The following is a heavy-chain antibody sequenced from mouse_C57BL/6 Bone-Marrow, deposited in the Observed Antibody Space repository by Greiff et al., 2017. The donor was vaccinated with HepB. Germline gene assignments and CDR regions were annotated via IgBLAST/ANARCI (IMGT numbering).Heavy chain of an antibody. CDR3: ARALLRRGGYFDY. Sequence: DVKLQESGGGLVQPGGSLKLSCAASGFTFSDYGMAWVRQAPRKGPEWVAFISNLAYSIYYADTVTGRFTISRENAKNTLYLEMSSLRSEDTAMYYCARALLRRGGYFDYWGQGTTLTVSS. CDR2: ISNLAYSI. CDR1: GFTFSDYG. V-gene: IGHV5-15*01. J-gene: IGHJ2*01. D-gene: IGHD2-12*01.